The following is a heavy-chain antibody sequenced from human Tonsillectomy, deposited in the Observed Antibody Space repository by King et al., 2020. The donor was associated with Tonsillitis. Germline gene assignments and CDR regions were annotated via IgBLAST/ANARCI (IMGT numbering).Heavy chain of an antibody. V-gene: IGHV4-34*01. Sequence: VQLQQWGAGLLKPSETLSLTCAVHGGSFSGYYWSWIRQPPGKGLEWIGEINHSGSTNYNPSLKSRVTVSVDTSKNQFSLKLSSVTAADTAVYYCARFRRIAAAGTSYYYYGMDVWGQGTTVTVSS. J-gene: IGHJ6*02. CDR3: ARFRRIAAAGTSYYYYGMDV. D-gene: IGHD6-13*01. CDR1: GGSFSGYY. CDR2: INHSGST.